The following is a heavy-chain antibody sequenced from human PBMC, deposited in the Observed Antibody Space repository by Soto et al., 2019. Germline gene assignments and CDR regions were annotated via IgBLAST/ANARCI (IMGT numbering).Heavy chain of an antibody. CDR3: VKDRAYAFDI. V-gene: IGHV3-48*01. Sequence: EVQLVESGGGLVQPGGSLRLSCAASGFTFSDYSLNWVRQAPGEGLGWVSYIGTSSTTILYADSVKGRFAISRDNAKNSLYLQTNTLRVEDTAVYYCVKDRAYAFDIWGQGTLVTVSS. CDR2: IGTSSTTI. CDR1: GFTFSDYS. J-gene: IGHJ3*02.